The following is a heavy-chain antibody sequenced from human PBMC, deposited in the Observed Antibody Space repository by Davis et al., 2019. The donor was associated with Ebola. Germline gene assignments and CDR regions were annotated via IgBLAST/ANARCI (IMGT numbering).Heavy chain of an antibody. Sequence: ASVKVSCKASGYTFTFYHMHWVRQAPGQGLEWMGRIDPNGGATTYARRLQGRVTMTSDTSTSTVFMDLSSLRSEDTAVYYCARAGTTTWFDPWGQGTLVTVSS. V-gene: IGHV1-46*03. D-gene: IGHD1-26*01. CDR2: IDPNGGAT. CDR1: GYTFTFYH. J-gene: IGHJ5*02. CDR3: ARAGTTTWFDP.